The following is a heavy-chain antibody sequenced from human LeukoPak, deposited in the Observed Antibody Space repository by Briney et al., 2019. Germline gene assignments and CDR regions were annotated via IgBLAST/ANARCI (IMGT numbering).Heavy chain of an antibody. J-gene: IGHJ4*02. CDR1: GYTFTSYG. CDR3: ARTRSGWYVY. D-gene: IGHD6-19*01. V-gene: IGHV1-18*01. CDR2: ISAYNGNT. Sequence: ASVKVSCEASGYTFTSYGISWVRQAPGQGLEWMGWISAYNGNTNYAQKFQGRVTMTRDTSISTAYMELSRLRSDDTAVYYCARTRSGWYVYWGQGTLVTVSS.